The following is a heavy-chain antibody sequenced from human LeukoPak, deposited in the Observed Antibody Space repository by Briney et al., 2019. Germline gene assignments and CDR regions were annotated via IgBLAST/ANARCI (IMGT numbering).Heavy chain of an antibody. CDR2: IYHSGST. CDR3: ARAPSIAARPDAFDI. V-gene: IGHV4-30-2*01. J-gene: IGHJ3*02. CDR1: GGSISSGGYY. Sequence: SSQTLSLTFTVSGGSISSGGYYWSWIRQPPGKGLEWIGYIYHSGSTYYNPSLKSRVTISVDRSKNQFSLKLSSVTAADTAVYYCARAPSIAARPDAFDIWGQGTMVTVSS. D-gene: IGHD6-6*01.